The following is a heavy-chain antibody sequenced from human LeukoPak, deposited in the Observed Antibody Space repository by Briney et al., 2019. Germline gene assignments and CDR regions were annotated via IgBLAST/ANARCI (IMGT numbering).Heavy chain of an antibody. D-gene: IGHD1-26*01. CDR2: INSDGSIT. CDR1: GFTFSSYW. Sequence: PGGSLRLSCAASGFTFSSYWMHWVRQAPGKGLVWVSRINSDGSITSYADSVKGRFTISRDNAKNTLYLQMNSLRAEDTAVYYCARGVFRGYSGSYSAYYYYGMDVWGQGTTVTVSS. J-gene: IGHJ6*02. CDR3: ARGVFRGYSGSYSAYYYYGMDV. V-gene: IGHV3-74*01.